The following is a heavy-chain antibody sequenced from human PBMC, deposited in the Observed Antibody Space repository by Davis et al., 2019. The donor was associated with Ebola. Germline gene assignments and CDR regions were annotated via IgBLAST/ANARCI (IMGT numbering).Heavy chain of an antibody. Sequence: AASVKVSCKASGGTFSSYGISWVRQSPGQGLEWMGWISAYNGNTNYAQKLQGRVTMTTDTSTSTAYMELRSLRSDDTAVYYCARDTVTGPFDYWGQGTLVTVSS. CDR2: ISAYNGNT. CDR3: ARDTVTGPFDY. V-gene: IGHV1-18*01. CDR1: GGTFSSYG. D-gene: IGHD4-17*01. J-gene: IGHJ4*02.